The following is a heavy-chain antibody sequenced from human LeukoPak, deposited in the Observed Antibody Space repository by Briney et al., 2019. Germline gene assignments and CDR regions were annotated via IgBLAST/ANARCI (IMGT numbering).Heavy chain of an antibody. CDR1: GFTFSSYD. CDR2: IRPSGDNT. J-gene: IGHJ5*02. V-gene: IGHV3-23*01. Sequence: GGALRLSCAASGFTFSSYDMTWVCQAPGRGLEWVSSIRPSGDNTYYGDSVKGRFTSSRDNSKNTVYLQMNNMRVDDTAVYYCARVAGWHWFDPWGQGTLVTVSS. D-gene: IGHD6-19*01. CDR3: ARVAGWHWFDP.